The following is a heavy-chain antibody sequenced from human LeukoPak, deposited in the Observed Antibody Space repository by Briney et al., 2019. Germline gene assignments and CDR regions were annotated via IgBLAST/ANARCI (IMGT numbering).Heavy chain of an antibody. CDR2: IYTSGST. CDR3: ARDPSSGWPYYYYGMDV. J-gene: IGHJ6*02. V-gene: IGHV4-4*07. D-gene: IGHD6-19*01. Sequence: SETLSLTRTVSRGSISSYYWSWIRQPAGKGLEGIGRIYTSGSTNYNPSLKSRVTMSVDTSKNQFSLKLSSVTAADTAVYYCARDPSSGWPYYYYGMDVWGQGTTVTVSS. CDR1: RGSISSYY.